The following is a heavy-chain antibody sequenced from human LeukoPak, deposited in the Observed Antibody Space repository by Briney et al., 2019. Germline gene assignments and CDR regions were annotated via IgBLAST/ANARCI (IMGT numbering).Heavy chain of an antibody. V-gene: IGHV4-38-2*02. CDR1: GYSISSGYY. J-gene: IGHJ2*01. D-gene: IGHD7-27*01. Sequence: SETLSLTCTVSGYSISSGYYWGWIRQPPGKGLEWIGSIYHSGSAYYNPSLKSRVTISEDTSKNQFSLKLSSVTAADTAVYYCAREEVPGVRRWYLDLWGRGTLVTVSS. CDR2: IYHSGSA. CDR3: AREEVPGVRRWYLDL.